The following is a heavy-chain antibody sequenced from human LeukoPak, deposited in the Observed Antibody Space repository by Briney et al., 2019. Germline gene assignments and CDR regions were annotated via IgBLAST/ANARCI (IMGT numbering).Heavy chain of an antibody. CDR3: ARDLFGSGSDGGY. Sequence: GGSLRLSCAASGFTFSTYSMNWVRQAPGKGLEWVSTITSSSAYIYYADSVKGRFTISRDNAKNSLYLQMNSLRAEDTAVYYCARDLFGSGSDGGYWGQGTLVTVSS. V-gene: IGHV3-21*06. J-gene: IGHJ4*02. CDR2: ITSSSAYI. CDR1: GFTFSTYS. D-gene: IGHD3-10*01.